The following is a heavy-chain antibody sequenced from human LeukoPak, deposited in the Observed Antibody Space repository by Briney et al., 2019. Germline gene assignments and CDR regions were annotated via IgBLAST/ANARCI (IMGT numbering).Heavy chain of an antibody. CDR1: GGSISNSSYY. D-gene: IGHD5-12*01. CDR2: IYYSGNT. Sequence: PSETLSLTCTVSGGSISNSSYYWVWIRQPPGKGLEWIGTIYYSGNTYYNPSLKSRVTISVDTSKNQFSLRLNSVTAADTAVYYCARDHSGWHSKGYYYMDVWGKGTTVTVSS. CDR3: ARDHSGWHSKGYYYMDV. J-gene: IGHJ6*03. V-gene: IGHV4-39*07.